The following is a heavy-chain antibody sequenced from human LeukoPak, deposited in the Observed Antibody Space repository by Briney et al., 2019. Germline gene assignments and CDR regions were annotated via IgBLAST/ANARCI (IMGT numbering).Heavy chain of an antibody. CDR1: GFTFSSYA. J-gene: IGHJ4*02. CDR2: ISYDGSNK. CDR3: ARERQAWYTHFDY. D-gene: IGHD1-14*01. V-gene: IGHV3-30-3*01. Sequence: PGGSLRLSCAASGFTFSSYAMHWVRQAPGKGLEWVAVISYDGSNKYYADSVKGRFTISRDNSKNTLYLQMNSLRAEDTAVYYCARERQAWYTHFDYWGQGTLVTVSS.